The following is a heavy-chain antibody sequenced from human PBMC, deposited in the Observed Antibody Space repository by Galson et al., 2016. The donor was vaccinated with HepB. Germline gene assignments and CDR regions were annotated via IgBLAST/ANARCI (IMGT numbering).Heavy chain of an antibody. CDR1: GFTFSSYA. CDR3: AKKVVVAATHWFFDL. CDR2: ISGSGGTI. Sequence: SLRLSCAASGFTFSSYAMTWVRQAPGKGLEWVSAISGSGGTILYADSVKGRFTLSRDNPKDKLYLQMSSLRAEDTAVYYCAKKVVVAATHWFFDLWGRGTLVTVSS. J-gene: IGHJ2*01. V-gene: IGHV3-23*01. D-gene: IGHD2-15*01.